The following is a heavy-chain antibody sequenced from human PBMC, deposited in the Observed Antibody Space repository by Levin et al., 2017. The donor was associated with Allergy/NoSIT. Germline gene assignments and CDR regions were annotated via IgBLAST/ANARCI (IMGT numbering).Heavy chain of an antibody. Sequence: GSLRLSCAAPGFSVSTHYMTWVRQGPGKGLECVSVIYSDGSTYYADSVRGRFTISRDNSKNTLSLQMNSLRDDDTAVYYCTKGHYSGVYQWGQGTLVTVSS. D-gene: IGHD2-2*01. J-gene: IGHJ4*02. CDR1: GFSVSTHY. CDR2: IYSDGST. CDR3: TKGHYSGVYQ. V-gene: IGHV3-53*01.